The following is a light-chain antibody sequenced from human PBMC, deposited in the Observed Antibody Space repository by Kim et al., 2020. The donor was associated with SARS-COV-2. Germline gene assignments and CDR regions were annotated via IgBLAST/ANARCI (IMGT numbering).Light chain of an antibody. CDR3: CAYAGSETYV. J-gene: IGLJ1*01. CDR1: SRDVGAYNY. CDR2: DVS. V-gene: IGLV2-11*01. Sequence: LSVAISCTGTSRDVGAYNYVSWYQQHPGKAPKLMIYDVSKRPSGVPDRFSGSKSGNTASLTISGLQAEDEADYYCCAYAGSETYVFGSGTKVTVL.